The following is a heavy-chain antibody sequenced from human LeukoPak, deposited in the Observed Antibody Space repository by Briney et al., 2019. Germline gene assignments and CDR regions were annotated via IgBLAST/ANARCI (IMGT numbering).Heavy chain of an antibody. V-gene: IGHV1-18*04. Sequence: ASVKVSCKASGYTFNYYYMHWVRQAPGQGLEWMGWINTYDGNTNYAQNFQGRVAMTTDTSTSTAYMELRSLRSDDTAVYYCARDFATWYFDYWGQGTLVTVSS. CDR3: ARDFATWYFDY. CDR2: INTYDGNT. D-gene: IGHD2-15*01. CDR1: GYTFNYYY. J-gene: IGHJ4*02.